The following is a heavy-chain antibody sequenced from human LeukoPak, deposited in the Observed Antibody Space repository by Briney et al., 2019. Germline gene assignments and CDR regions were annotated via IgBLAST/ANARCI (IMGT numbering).Heavy chain of an antibody. V-gene: IGHV3-23*01. D-gene: IGHD2-15*01. CDR1: GFTFSSYA. Sequence: GGSLRLSCAASGFTFSSYAMSWVRQAPGKGLEWVSAISGSGGSTYYADSVKGRFTISRDNSKNTLYLQMNSLRAEDTAVYYCAKASSVAPSGYYFDYWGQGTLVTVSS. J-gene: IGHJ4*02. CDR2: ISGSGGST. CDR3: AKASSVAPSGYYFDY.